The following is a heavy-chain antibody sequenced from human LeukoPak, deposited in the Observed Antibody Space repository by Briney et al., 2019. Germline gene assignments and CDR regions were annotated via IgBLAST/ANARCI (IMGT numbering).Heavy chain of an antibody. CDR2: ISGSGGTT. Sequence: PGGSLRLSCAASGFTFSSYAMSWVRQAPGKGLGWVSAISGSGGTTYYADSVKGRFTSSRGNSKNTLYLQMNSLRAEDTAVYYCAKKGEFYYYGMDVWGQGTTVTVSS. D-gene: IGHD3-10*01. J-gene: IGHJ6*02. CDR3: AKKGEFYYYGMDV. V-gene: IGHV3-23*01. CDR1: GFTFSSYA.